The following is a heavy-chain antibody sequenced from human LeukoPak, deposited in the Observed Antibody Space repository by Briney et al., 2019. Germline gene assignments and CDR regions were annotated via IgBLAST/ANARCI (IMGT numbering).Heavy chain of an antibody. D-gene: IGHD6-13*01. CDR1: GDSIINYY. Sequence: PSETLSLTCSVSGDSIINYYWSWIRQPAGKGLEWVGRIYSGGSTNYNPSLKSRVTMSVDTSKNQFSLNLNSVTAADTAVYYCARGRASGWYAAMDVWGQGTTVTVSS. CDR2: IYSGGST. J-gene: IGHJ6*02. V-gene: IGHV4-4*07. CDR3: ARGRASGWYAAMDV.